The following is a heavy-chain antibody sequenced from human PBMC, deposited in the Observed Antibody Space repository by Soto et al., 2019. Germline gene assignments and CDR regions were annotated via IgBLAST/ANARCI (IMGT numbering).Heavy chain of an antibody. J-gene: IGHJ4*02. CDR3: ATSGSYGPGDY. V-gene: IGHV3-30-3*01. CDR1: GFTSSSYA. Sequence: QVQLVESGGGVVQPGRSLRLSCAASGFTSSSYAMHWVRQAPGKGLEWVAVISYDGSNKYYADSVKGRFTISRDNSKNTLYLQMNSLRAEDTAGYYCATSGSYGPGDYWGQGTLVTVSS. CDR2: ISYDGSNK. D-gene: IGHD1-26*01.